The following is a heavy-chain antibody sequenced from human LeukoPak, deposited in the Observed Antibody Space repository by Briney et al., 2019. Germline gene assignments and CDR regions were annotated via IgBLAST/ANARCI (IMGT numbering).Heavy chain of an antibody. CDR1: GYTFTSYY. CDR3: AKAAAQNYRSGWPYYFDY. Sequence: ASVKVSCKASGYTFTSYYMHWVRQAPGQGLEWMGIINPSGGSTSYAQKFQGRVTMTRDTSTSTVYMELSSLRSEDTAVYYCAKAAAQNYRSGWPYYFDYWGQGTLVTVS. V-gene: IGHV1-46*01. D-gene: IGHD6-19*01. J-gene: IGHJ4*02. CDR2: INPSGGST.